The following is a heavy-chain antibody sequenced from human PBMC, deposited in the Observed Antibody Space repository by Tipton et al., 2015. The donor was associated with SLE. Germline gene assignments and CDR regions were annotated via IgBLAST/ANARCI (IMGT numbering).Heavy chain of an antibody. V-gene: IGHV3-7*05. CDR2: IKQDGSEK. CDR1: GFTFSSYW. CDR3: ARVAVAGFGDNWFDP. J-gene: IGHJ5*02. Sequence: SLRLSCAASGFTFSSYWMSWVRQAPGKGLEWVANIKQDGSEKYYVDSVKGRFTISRDNAKNSLYLQMNSLRAEDTAVYYCARVAVAGFGDNWFDPWGQGTLVTVSS. D-gene: IGHD6-19*01.